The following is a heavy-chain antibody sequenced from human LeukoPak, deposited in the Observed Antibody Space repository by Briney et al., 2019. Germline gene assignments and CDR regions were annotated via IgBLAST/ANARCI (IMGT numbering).Heavy chain of an antibody. CDR2: IYYRGST. CDR3: ARQGIRRITMPNWFDP. CDR1: GGSISSSSYY. Sequence: PSETQSLTCTVSGGSISSSSYYWGWIRQPPGKGLEWIGSIYYRGSTYYNPSLKSRVTISVDTSKNQFSLKLSSVTAADTAVYYCARQGIRRITMPNWFDPWGQGTLVTVSS. J-gene: IGHJ5*02. D-gene: IGHD3-10*01. V-gene: IGHV4-39*01.